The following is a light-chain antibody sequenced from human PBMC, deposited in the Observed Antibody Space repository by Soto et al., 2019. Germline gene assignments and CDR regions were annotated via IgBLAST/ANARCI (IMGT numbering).Light chain of an antibody. CDR1: SSDVAGYNY. CDR3: SSYTSSSPWV. V-gene: IGLV2-14*01. J-gene: IGLJ3*02. CDR2: EVS. Sequence: QSVLTQPASVSGSPGQSITISCTGTSSDVAGYNYVSWYQQHPGKAPKLMIYEVSNRPSGVSNRFSGSKSGNTASLTISGLQAEDEADYYCSSYTSSSPWVFGGGTKLTVL.